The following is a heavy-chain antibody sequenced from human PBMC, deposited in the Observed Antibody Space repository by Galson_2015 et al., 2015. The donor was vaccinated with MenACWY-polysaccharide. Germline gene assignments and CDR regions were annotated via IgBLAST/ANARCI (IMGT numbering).Heavy chain of an antibody. J-gene: IGHJ4*02. CDR2: IKGDGSSI. CDR1: GFTFSSYW. V-gene: IGHV3-74*01. D-gene: IGHD6-19*01. CDR3: ARDPVDGSGHFDY. Sequence: SLRLSCAASGFTFSSYWMHWARHVPGKGLMWVSRIKGDGSSIIYADSVKGRFTISRDNTKNTVWLQMNSLRVEDTAVYYCARDPVDGSGHFDYWGQGTLVTVSS.